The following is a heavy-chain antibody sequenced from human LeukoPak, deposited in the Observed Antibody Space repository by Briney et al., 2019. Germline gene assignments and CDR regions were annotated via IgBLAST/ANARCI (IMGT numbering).Heavy chain of an antibody. CDR3: ARTGDDYGGKMWGYYFDY. D-gene: IGHD4-23*01. J-gene: IGHJ4*02. Sequence: SETLSLTCTVSGGSISSYYWSWIRQPAGKGLEWIGRIYTSGSTNYNPSLKSRVTMSVDTSKNQFSLKLSSVTAADTAVYYCARTGDDYGGKMWGYYFDYWGQGTLVTVSS. CDR2: IYTSGST. V-gene: IGHV4-4*07. CDR1: GGSISSYY.